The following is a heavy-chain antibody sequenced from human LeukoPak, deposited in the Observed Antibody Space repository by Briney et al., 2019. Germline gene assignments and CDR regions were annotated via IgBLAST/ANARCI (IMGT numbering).Heavy chain of an antibody. Sequence: SVKDSCKASGGTFSSYAISWVRQAPGQGLEWMGRIIPILGIANYAQKFQGRVTITADKSTSTAYMELSSLRSEDTAVYYCARGWFGEFDYFDYWGQGTLVTVSS. CDR2: IIPILGIA. CDR3: ARGWFGEFDYFDY. V-gene: IGHV1-69*04. J-gene: IGHJ4*02. CDR1: GGTFSSYA. D-gene: IGHD3-10*01.